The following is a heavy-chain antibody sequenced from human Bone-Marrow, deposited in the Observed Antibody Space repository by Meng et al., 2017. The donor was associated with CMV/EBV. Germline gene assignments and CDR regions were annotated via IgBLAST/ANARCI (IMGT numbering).Heavy chain of an antibody. CDR2: IRGTGDYT. J-gene: IGHJ5*02. CDR3: AKDRQLWLPDWFDP. Sequence: GESLKISCSASGFTFRSYAMSWVRQAPGKGLEWVSTIRGTGDYTYNADSVKGRFSISRDNSKNTLYLQMNSLRAEDTAVYYCAKDRQLWLPDWFDPWGQGTLVTVSS. V-gene: IGHV3-23*01. D-gene: IGHD5-18*01. CDR1: GFTFRSYA.